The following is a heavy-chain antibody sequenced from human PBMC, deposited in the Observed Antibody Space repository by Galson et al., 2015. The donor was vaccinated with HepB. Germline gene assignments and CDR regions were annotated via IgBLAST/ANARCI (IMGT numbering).Heavy chain of an antibody. J-gene: IGHJ4*02. Sequence: SLRLSCAASGFTFSSYSMNWVRQAPGKGLEWVSYISSSSSTRYYADSLKGRFTISRDNAKNSLFLQMNSLRDEDTAVYYCTRRLYSGDFGFDYWGQGTLVTVSS. CDR1: GFTFSSYS. CDR2: ISSSSSTR. D-gene: IGHD2-21*02. V-gene: IGHV3-48*02. CDR3: TRRLYSGDFGFDY.